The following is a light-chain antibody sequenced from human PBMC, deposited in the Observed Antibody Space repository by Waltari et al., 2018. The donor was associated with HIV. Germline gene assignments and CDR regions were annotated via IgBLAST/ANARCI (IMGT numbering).Light chain of an antibody. CDR3: QQYHTYSYT. J-gene: IGKJ2*01. CDR1: QSISDW. CDR2: RAS. V-gene: IGKV1-5*03. Sequence: DIQMTQSPSTLSASVGDRVTITCRASQSISDWLAWHQQKPGKAPEVLIYRASSLESGVPSRFIGSGFGTEFTLTITSLQPDDFATYYCQQYHTYSYTFGQGTKLEIK.